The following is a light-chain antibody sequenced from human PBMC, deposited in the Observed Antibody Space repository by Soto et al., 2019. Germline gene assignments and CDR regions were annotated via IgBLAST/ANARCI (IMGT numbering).Light chain of an antibody. CDR2: EVS. CDR3: SSYTSSSTRVV. Sequence: QSALTQPASVSGSPGQSITISCTGTSSDVGTYNYVSWYQQHPGKAHKLMIYEVSNRPSGVSNRFSGSKSGNTASLTISGLQAEDEADYYCSSYTSSSTRVVFGGGTKLTVL. J-gene: IGLJ2*01. V-gene: IGLV2-14*01. CDR1: SSDVGTYNY.